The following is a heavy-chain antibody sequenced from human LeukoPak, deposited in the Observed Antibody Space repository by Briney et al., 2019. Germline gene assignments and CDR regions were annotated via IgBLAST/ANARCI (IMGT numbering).Heavy chain of an antibody. D-gene: IGHD3-22*01. CDR2: ISGSGGST. CDR1: GFTFSGYA. Sequence: GGSLRLSCAASGFTFSGYAMSWVRQAPGKGLEWVSAISGSGGSTYYADSVKGRFTISRDNPKNTQYLQMNSLRAEDTAVYYCAKESAYYDSSGYTEYFQHWGQGTLVTVSS. J-gene: IGHJ1*01. CDR3: AKESAYYDSSGYTEYFQH. V-gene: IGHV3-23*01.